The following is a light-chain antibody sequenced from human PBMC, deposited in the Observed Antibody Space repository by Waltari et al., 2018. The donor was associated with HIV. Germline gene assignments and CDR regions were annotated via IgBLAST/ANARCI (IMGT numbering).Light chain of an antibody. J-gene: IGLJ2*01. V-gene: IGLV1-47*01. CDR2: MND. Sequence: QSVVTPPPSASGTPGQRIPIPFSGCGPHIRPYSVTWYQHFPGTAPKLLIYMNDQRPSGVPGRFSGSQSGTSASLAISGLQYDDEADYYCAVWDDSLGGAVFGGGTKLTVL. CDR1: GPHIRPYS. CDR3: AVWDDSLGGAV.